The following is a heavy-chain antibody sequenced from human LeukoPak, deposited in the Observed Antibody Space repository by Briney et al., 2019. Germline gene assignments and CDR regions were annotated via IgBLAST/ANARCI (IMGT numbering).Heavy chain of an antibody. Sequence: SETLSLTCTVSGGSISSSSYYWGWIRQPPGKGLEWIGSIYYSGSTYYNPSLRSRVTISVDTSKNQFSLKLSSVTAADTAVYYCARRGSGWYESDYWGQGTLVTVSS. CDR1: GGSISSSSYY. J-gene: IGHJ4*02. CDR2: IYYSGST. V-gene: IGHV4-39*01. CDR3: ARRGSGWYESDY. D-gene: IGHD6-19*01.